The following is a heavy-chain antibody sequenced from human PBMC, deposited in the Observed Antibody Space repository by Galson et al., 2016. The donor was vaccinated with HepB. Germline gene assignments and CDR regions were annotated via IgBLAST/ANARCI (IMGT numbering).Heavy chain of an antibody. CDR3: ARDLWRGGRIDY. D-gene: IGHD4-23*01. CDR1: GFAFSKSW. Sequence: FLRLSRPASGFAFSKSWMHWVRHAPGTGLVWVSHNTIDGSTTTYADSVKGRFTISRDNAKNTLYLQMNSLRAEDTAVYYCARDLWRGGRIDYWGQGTLVTVAS. J-gene: IGHJ4*02. V-gene: IGHV3-74*01. CDR2: NTIDGSTT.